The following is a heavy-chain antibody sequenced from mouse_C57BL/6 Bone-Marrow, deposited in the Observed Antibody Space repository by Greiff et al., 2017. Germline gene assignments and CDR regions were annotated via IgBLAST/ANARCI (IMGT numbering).Heavy chain of an antibody. V-gene: IGHV1-39*01. J-gene: IGHJ4*01. CDR2: INPNYGTT. D-gene: IGHD2-5*01. CDR1: GYSFTDYN. Sequence: EVKLMESGPELVKPGASVKISCKASGYSFTDYNMNWVKQSNGKSLEWIGVINPNYGTTSYNQKFKGKATLTVDQSSSTAYMQLNSLTSEDSAVYYCARPAYYSNYPYATDYWGQGTSVTVSS. CDR3: ARPAYYSNYPYATDY.